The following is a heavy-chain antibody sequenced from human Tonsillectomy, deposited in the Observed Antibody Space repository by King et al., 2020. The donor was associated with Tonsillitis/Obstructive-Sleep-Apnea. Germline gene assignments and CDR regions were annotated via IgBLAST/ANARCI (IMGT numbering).Heavy chain of an antibody. Sequence: QVQLVESGAEVKKPGASVKVSCKASGYTFTSYYMHWVRQAPGQGLDWMGIINPSGGSTSYSQKFQGGVTMTRDTSTDTVYMELSSLRSEDTAVYYCARAEQSCSSTSCPLYYYYMDVWGKGTTVTVSS. D-gene: IGHD2-2*01. V-gene: IGHV1-46*01. CDR3: ARAEQSCSSTSCPLYYYYMDV. CDR1: GYTFTSYY. CDR2: INPSGGST. J-gene: IGHJ6*03.